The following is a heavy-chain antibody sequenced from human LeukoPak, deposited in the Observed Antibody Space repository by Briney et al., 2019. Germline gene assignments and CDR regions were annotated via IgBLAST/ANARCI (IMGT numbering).Heavy chain of an antibody. D-gene: IGHD3-3*01. V-gene: IGHV4-39*01. Sequence: PSETLSLTCIVSGGSISRNNYYWGWIRQPPGKGLEWIGSIYYSGNTYYNSSLKSRATTSVDTSKNQFSLKLSSVTAADTAVYYCARRGGIHLEYFDYWGQGTLVTVSS. CDR1: GGSISRNNYY. CDR2: IYYSGNT. J-gene: IGHJ4*02. CDR3: ARRGGIHLEYFDY.